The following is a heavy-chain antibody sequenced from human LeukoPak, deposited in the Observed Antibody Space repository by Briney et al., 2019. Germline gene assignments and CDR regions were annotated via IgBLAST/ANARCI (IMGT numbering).Heavy chain of an antibody. D-gene: IGHD6-13*01. Sequence: SETLSLTCTVSGGSISSYYWSWIRQPPGKGLGWIGYIYYSGSTNYNPSIKSRVTISVDTSKNQFSLKLSSVTAADTAVYYCARDVVYSSSWYQYYAFDIWGQGTMVTVSS. CDR3: ARDVVYSSSWYQYYAFDI. CDR1: GGSISSYY. CDR2: IYYSGST. J-gene: IGHJ3*02. V-gene: IGHV4-59*01.